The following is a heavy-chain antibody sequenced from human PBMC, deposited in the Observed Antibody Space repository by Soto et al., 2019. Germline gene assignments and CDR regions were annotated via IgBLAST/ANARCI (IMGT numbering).Heavy chain of an antibody. J-gene: IGHJ4*02. CDR2: IYHSGST. Sequence: SETLSLTCAVSGGSISSGGYSWSWIRQPPGKGLEWIGYIYHSGSTYYNPSLKSRVTISVDRSKNQFSLKLSSVTAADTAVYYCARGVVTTEMFFDYWGQGTLVTVSS. CDR3: ARGVVTTEMFFDY. V-gene: IGHV4-30-2*01. D-gene: IGHD2-21*02. CDR1: GGSISSGGYS.